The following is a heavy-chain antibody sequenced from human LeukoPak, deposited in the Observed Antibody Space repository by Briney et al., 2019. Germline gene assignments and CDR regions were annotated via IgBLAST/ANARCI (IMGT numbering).Heavy chain of an antibody. CDR2: INPNSGGT. CDR3: ATSGYSDSGYFDC. J-gene: IGHJ4*02. D-gene: IGHD5-12*01. CDR1: GYTFTGYY. V-gene: IGHV1-2*02. Sequence: ASVKVSCKASGYTFTGYYMHWVGQPPGQGLEWMGWINPNSGGTNYAQKFQGRVTMTRDTSISTAYMELNRLRSDDTAVYYCATSGYSDSGYFDCWGQGTLVTVSS.